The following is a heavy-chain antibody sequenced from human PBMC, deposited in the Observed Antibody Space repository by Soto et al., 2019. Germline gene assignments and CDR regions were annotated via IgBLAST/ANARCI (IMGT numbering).Heavy chain of an antibody. V-gene: IGHV1-18*01. CDR1: GYGFTTYG. Sequence: QVHLVQSGAEVKKPGASVKVSCKGSGYGFTTYGITWVRQAPGQGLEWMAWISAHNGNTNYAQKLQGRVTVTRDTSTSKAYMELRSLRSDDTALYYCARGRYGDYWGQGALVTVSS. CDR2: ISAHNGNT. D-gene: IGHD1-1*01. J-gene: IGHJ4*02. CDR3: ARGRYGDY.